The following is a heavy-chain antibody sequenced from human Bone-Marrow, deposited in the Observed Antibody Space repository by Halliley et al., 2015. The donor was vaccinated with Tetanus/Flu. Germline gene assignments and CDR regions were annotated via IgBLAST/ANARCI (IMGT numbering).Heavy chain of an antibody. Sequence: HYNPSLRSRVTMSIDTSKNQFSLRLNSVSAADTAVYYCARYMTMTTMAAASGWDYFYYAMDVWGQGTTVTVSS. D-gene: IGHD4-17*01. J-gene: IGHJ6*02. CDR3: ARYMTMTTMAAASGWDYFYYAMDV. V-gene: IGHV4-59*10.